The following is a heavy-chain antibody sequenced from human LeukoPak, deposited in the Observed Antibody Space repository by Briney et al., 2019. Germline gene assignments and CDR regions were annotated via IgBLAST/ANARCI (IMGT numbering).Heavy chain of an antibody. Sequence: SETLSLTCTVSGGSVSSGSYYWSWIRQPPGKGLEWIGYIYYSGTTNYNPSLKSRVTISVDTSKNQFSLKLSSLTAADTAVYYCASLKEYYYDSSGYCSDGLRWGQGTLVTVSS. CDR2: IYYSGTT. J-gene: IGHJ4*02. CDR3: ASLKEYYYDSSGYCSDGLR. D-gene: IGHD3-22*01. CDR1: GGSVSSGSYY. V-gene: IGHV4-61*01.